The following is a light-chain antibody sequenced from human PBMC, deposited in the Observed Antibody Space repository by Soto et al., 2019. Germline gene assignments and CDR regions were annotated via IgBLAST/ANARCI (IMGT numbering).Light chain of an antibody. CDR2: DVS. J-gene: IGLJ1*01. Sequence: QSVLTQPASVSGSPGQSITISCTGTSSDVGGYNYVSWYQHHPGKAPKLLISDVSNRPSGVSNRSSGSKSANTASLTISGLQAEDEADYYFSSFTSSSSYVFGTGTKDTVL. CDR1: SSDVGGYNY. V-gene: IGLV2-14*03. CDR3: SSFTSSSSYV.